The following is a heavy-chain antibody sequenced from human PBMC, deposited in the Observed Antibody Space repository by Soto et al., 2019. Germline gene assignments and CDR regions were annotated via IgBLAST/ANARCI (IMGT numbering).Heavy chain of an antibody. CDR3: AKERSCGGDCHHLDY. D-gene: IGHD2-21*02. V-gene: IGHV3-30*18. J-gene: IGHJ4*02. CDR1: GFTFSSYG. CDR2: ISYDGSNK. Sequence: GGSLRLSCAASGFTFSSYGMHWVRQAPGKGLEWVAVISYDGSNKYYADSVKGRFTISRDNSKNTLYLQMNSLRAEDTAVYYCAKERSCGGDCHHLDYWGQGTLVTVSS.